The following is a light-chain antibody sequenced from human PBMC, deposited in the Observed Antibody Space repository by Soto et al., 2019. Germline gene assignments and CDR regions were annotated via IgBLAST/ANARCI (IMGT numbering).Light chain of an antibody. Sequence: EIVLTQSPVTLSLSPGERATLSCRASQSVSSSYLAWYQQKPGQAPRLLIYDASSRATGIPARFTGSGSGTEFTLTISSLQFDDSAVYYCQQYNNWWTFGQGTKVDIK. CDR3: QQYNNWWT. V-gene: IGKV3D-20*02. CDR2: DAS. J-gene: IGKJ1*01. CDR1: QSVSSSY.